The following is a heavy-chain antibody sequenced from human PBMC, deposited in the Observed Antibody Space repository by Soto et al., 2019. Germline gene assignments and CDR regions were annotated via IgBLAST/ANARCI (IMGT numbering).Heavy chain of an antibody. CDR2: IYYSGST. Sequence: SETLSLTCTVSGGSISSGGYYWSWIRQHPGKGLEWIGYIYYSGSTYYNPSLKSRVTISIDASEKQFSLNLRSVTAADTAVYYCARDATILTRAMDVWGQGTTVTVSS. J-gene: IGHJ6*02. CDR1: GGSISSGGYY. D-gene: IGHD3-3*01. V-gene: IGHV4-31*03. CDR3: ARDATILTRAMDV.